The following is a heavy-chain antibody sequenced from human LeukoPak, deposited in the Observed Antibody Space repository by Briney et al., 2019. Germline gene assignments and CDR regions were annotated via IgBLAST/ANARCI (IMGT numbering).Heavy chain of an antibody. CDR3: ARSSNYGDELDY. Sequence: SETLSLTCTVSGDSISSSYFYWAWIRQPPGKGLQWIGSIYSSGSAYYNPSLKSRVAISVDTSENQFSLKLSSVTAADTAVYYCARSSNYGDELDYWGQGTLVTVSS. V-gene: IGHV4-39*01. D-gene: IGHD4-11*01. CDR1: GDSISSSYFY. J-gene: IGHJ4*02. CDR2: IYSSGSA.